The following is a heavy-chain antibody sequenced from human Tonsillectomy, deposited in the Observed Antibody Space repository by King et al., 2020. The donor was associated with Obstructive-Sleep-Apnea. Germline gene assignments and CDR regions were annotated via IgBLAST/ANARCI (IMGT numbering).Heavy chain of an antibody. D-gene: IGHD3-10*01. CDR1: GFTFSSFG. J-gene: IGHJ6*02. Sequence: QLVQSGGGVVQPGRSLRLSCAASGFTFSSFGMHWVRQAPGKGLEGVAVISYDGSNKYYADSVKGRFTISRDNSKNTLYLQMNSLRAEDTAVYYCAKYSLYTSGSYAMDVWGQGTTVTVSS. V-gene: IGHV3-30*18. CDR2: ISYDGSNK. CDR3: AKYSLYTSGSYAMDV.